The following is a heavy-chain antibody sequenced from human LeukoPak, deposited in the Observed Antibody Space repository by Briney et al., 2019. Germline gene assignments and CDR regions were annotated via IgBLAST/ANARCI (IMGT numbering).Heavy chain of an antibody. CDR3: ARGFIRRSYYYDSSGYYLN. J-gene: IGHJ4*02. V-gene: IGHV4-34*01. D-gene: IGHD3-22*01. CDR2: INHSGST. Sequence: PSETLSLTCAVCGGSFSGYYWSWIRQPPGKGLEWIGEINHSGSTNYNPSLKSRVTISVDTSKNQFSLKLSSVTAADTAVYYCARGFIRRSYYYDSSGYYLNWGQGTLVTVSS. CDR1: GGSFSGYY.